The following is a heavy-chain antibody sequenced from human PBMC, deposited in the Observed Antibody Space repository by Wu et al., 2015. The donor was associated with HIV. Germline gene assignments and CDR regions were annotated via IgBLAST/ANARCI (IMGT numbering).Heavy chain of an antibody. J-gene: IGHJ3*02. Sequence: VQLVQSGGEVKKPGASVKVACKASGYIFSDFGINWVRQAPGQGLEWMGWISGQNGKTKYAQKFQGRVTITTDESTSTAYMNLGSLRSEDTAVYYCARVYSSTWYDAFDIWGQGTMVTVS. CDR2: ISGQNGKT. CDR3: ARVYSSTWYDAFDI. D-gene: IGHD6-13*01. V-gene: IGHV1-18*01. CDR1: GYIFSDFG.